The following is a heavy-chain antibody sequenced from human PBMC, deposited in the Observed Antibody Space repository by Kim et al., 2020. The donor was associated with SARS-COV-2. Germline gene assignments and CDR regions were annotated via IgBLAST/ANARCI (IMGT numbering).Heavy chain of an antibody. CDR2: INHSGST. CDR1: GGSFSGYY. CDR3: ARGRGYCSGGSCYRRPRGFDP. D-gene: IGHD2-15*01. Sequence: SETLSLTCAVYGGSFSGYYWSWIRQPPGKGLEWIGEINHSGSTNYNPSLKSRVTISVDTSKNQFSLKLSSVTAADTAVYYCARGRGYCSGGSCYRRPRGFDPWGQGTLVTVSS. J-gene: IGHJ5*02. V-gene: IGHV4-34*01.